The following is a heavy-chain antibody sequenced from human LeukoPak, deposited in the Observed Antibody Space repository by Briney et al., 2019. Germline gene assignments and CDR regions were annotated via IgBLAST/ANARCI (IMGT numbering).Heavy chain of an antibody. D-gene: IGHD6-13*01. V-gene: IGHV3-53*01. J-gene: IGHJ4*02. CDR2: IYSGDRT. Sequence: GGSLRLSCEVSGXSVRGSYMSWVRQAPGKGLEWVSVIYSGDRTYYADSVKGRFTISRDTSKNTLYLQMNNLRADDTAMYYCTRDLTGTTWSENDYWGQGTLVTISS. CDR1: GXSVRGSY. CDR3: TRDLTGTTWSENDY.